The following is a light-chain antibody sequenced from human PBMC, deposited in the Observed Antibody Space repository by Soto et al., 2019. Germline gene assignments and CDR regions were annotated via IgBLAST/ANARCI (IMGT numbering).Light chain of an antibody. CDR3: QHYDSLPIT. CDR1: QSVSSSY. CDR2: GAS. J-gene: IGKJ1*01. Sequence: EIVLTQSPGTLSLSPGERATLSCRASQSVSSSYLAWYQQKPGKPPGLLIYGASSRATGIPDRFSGSGSGTDFTLTISRLEPEDFAVFYCQHYDSLPITFGQGTKVDIK. V-gene: IGKV3-20*01.